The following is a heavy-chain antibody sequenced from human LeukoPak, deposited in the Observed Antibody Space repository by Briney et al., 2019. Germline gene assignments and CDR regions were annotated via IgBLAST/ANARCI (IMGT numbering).Heavy chain of an antibody. CDR2: INTNTGNP. Sequence: ASVKVSCKASGYTFTSYAMNWVRQAPGQGLEWMGWINTNTGNPTYAQGFTGRFVFSLDTSVSTAYLQISSLKAEDTAVYYCARGARFPYYYYMDVWGKGTTVTVSS. CDR3: ARGARFPYYYYMDV. D-gene: IGHD3-3*01. CDR1: GYTFTSYA. V-gene: IGHV7-4-1*02. J-gene: IGHJ6*03.